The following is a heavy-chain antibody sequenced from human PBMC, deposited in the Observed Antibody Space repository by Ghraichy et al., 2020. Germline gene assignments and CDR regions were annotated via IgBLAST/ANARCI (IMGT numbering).Heavy chain of an antibody. V-gene: IGHV3-23*01. CDR3: AKEALLWFGELFGGDAFDI. CDR2: ISGSGGST. J-gene: IGHJ3*02. CDR1: GFTFSSYA. Sequence: GGSLRLSCAASGFTFSSYAMSWVRQAPGKGLEWVSAISGSGGSTYYADSVKGRFTISRDNSKNTLYLQMNSLRAEDTAVYYCAKEALLWFGELFGGDAFDIWGQGTMVTVSS. D-gene: IGHD3-10*01.